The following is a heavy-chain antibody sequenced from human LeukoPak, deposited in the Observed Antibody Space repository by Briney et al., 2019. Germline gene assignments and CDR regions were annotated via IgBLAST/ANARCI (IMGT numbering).Heavy chain of an antibody. CDR1: GFTFSSYA. CDR2: ISGSGGST. V-gene: IGHV3-23*01. CDR3: AREGGSGWPPYYFDY. Sequence: PGGSLRLSCAASGFTFSSYAMSWARQAPGKGLEWVSTISGSGGSTHYADSVNGRFTISRDSSKSTLHLQMNSLRAEDTAVYYCAREGGSGWPPYYFDYWGQGTLVTVSS. J-gene: IGHJ4*02. D-gene: IGHD6-19*01.